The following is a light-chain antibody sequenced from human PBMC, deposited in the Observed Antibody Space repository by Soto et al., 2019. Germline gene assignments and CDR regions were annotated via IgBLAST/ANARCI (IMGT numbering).Light chain of an antibody. CDR1: QTISSW. CDR3: QHYNSYSLTWT. J-gene: IGKJ1*01. Sequence: DIQMTQSPSTLSGSVGDRVTITCRAIQTISSWLAWYQQKPGKAPKLLIYKASTLKSGVPSRFSGSGSGTEFTLTISSLQPDDFATYYCQHYNSYSLTWTFGQGTKVDIK. CDR2: KAS. V-gene: IGKV1-5*03.